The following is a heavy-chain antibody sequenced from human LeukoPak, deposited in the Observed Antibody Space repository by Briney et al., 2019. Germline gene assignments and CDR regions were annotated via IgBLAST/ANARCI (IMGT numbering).Heavy chain of an antibody. V-gene: IGHV3-23*01. CDR2: ISGSGDNT. D-gene: IGHD3-16*02. J-gene: IGHJ4*02. CDR3: AKTVSGSHSYEGEDY. Sequence: GGSLRLSCAASGFTFSSYAMSWVRQAPGKGLEWVSAISGSGDNTFYADSVKGRFTMSRDNSKNMLYLQMNSLRAEDTAVYYCAKTVSGSHSYEGEDYWGQGTLVTVSS. CDR1: GFTFSSYA.